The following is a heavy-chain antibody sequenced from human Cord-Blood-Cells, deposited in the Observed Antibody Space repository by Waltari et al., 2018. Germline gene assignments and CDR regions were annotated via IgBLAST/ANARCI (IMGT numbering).Heavy chain of an antibody. Sequence: QVQLVESGGGVVQPGRSLRLSCAASGFTFSSYGMHWVRQAPGQGLEWVAVISYDGSNKYYADSVKGRFTISRDNSKNTLYLQMNSLRAEDTAVYYCAKVQGSSWEDDYWGQGTLVTVSS. D-gene: IGHD6-13*01. V-gene: IGHV3-30*18. CDR3: AKVQGSSWEDDY. J-gene: IGHJ4*02. CDR1: GFTFSSYG. CDR2: ISYDGSNK.